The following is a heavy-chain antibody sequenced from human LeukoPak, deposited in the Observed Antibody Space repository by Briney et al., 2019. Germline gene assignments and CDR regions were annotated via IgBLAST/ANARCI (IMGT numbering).Heavy chain of an antibody. CDR3: ARININHILIDWFDP. D-gene: IGHD3-3*02. CDR1: GFTVSSNY. J-gene: IGHJ5*02. CDR2: IYNGGST. Sequence: PGGSLRLSCAASGFTVSSNYMSWVRQAPGKGLEWVSVIYNGGSTYYANSVKGRFTISRDGSKNTLYLQMNSLRAEDTAVYYCARININHILIDWFDPWGQGTLVTVSS. V-gene: IGHV3-53*01.